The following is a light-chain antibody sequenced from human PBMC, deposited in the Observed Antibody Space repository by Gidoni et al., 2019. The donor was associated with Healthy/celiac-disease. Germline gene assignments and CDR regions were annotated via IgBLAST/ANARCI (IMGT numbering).Light chain of an antibody. CDR1: QSVSSN. V-gene: IGKV3-15*01. CDR3: QQYNNWPPAT. CDR2: VAS. Sequence: EIVMTQSPATLSVSPGERATLSCRASQSVSSNLAWYQQNPGQAPRLLIYVASTRATGIPARFSGSGSGTEFTLTISSLQSEDFAVYYCQQYNNWPPATFGQGTRLEIK. J-gene: IGKJ5*01.